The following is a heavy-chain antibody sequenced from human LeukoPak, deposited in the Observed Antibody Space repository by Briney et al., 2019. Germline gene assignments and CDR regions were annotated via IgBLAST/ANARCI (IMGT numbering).Heavy chain of an antibody. V-gene: IGHV3-21*01. CDR3: ARESYSYPYYYYYYMDV. D-gene: IGHD5-18*01. CDR2: ISSSSSYI. J-gene: IGHJ6*03. CDR1: GFTFSSYS. Sequence: GSLRLSCAASGFTFSSYSMNWVRQAPGKGLEWVSSISSSSSYIYYADSVKGRFTISRDNAKNSLYLQMNSLRAEDTAVYYCARESYSYPYYYYYYMDVWGKGTTVTVSS.